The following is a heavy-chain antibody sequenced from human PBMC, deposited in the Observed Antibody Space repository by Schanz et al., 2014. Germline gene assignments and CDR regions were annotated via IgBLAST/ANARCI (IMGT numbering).Heavy chain of an antibody. D-gene: IGHD3-9*01. J-gene: IGHJ5*02. V-gene: IGHV1-3*04. CDR2: INTGSGDT. CDR1: EYSFTSYS. Sequence: QVHLVQSGAEVKRPGASVKVSCKASEYSFTSYSMHWVRQAPGQRLEWMGWINTGSGDTKYSQNFRGRVTITRDTSASTAYMELSSLRSDDTAVYYCAKAEYDILTDSYSRLDPWGQGTLVTVSS. CDR3: AKAEYDILTDSYSRLDP.